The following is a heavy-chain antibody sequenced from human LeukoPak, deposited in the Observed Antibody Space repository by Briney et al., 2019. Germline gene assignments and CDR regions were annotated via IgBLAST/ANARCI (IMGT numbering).Heavy chain of an antibody. J-gene: IGHJ4*02. CDR3: ALEVGAHRPSDY. Sequence: GGSLRLSCAASGFTFSSCGMNWVRQAPGKGLEWVSYISGSSSTIYYADSVKGRFTISRDNAKNSLYLQMNSLRAEDTAVYYCALEVGAHRPSDYWGQGTLVTVSS. CDR2: ISGSSSTI. V-gene: IGHV3-48*01. CDR1: GFTFSSCG. D-gene: IGHD2-2*01.